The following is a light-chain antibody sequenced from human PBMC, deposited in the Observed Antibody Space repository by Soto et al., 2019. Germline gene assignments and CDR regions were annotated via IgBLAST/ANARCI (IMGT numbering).Light chain of an antibody. V-gene: IGKV3D-20*02. CDR2: GAS. CDR3: QHRMNWPLT. Sequence: EIVLTQSPGTLSLSPGERATLSCRASQSVSNKYLAWYQQKPGQAPRLLIYGASNRATGIPDRFSGSGSGTDFTLTISSLEPEDFAVYYCQHRMNWPLTFGQGTRLEIK. J-gene: IGKJ5*01. CDR1: QSVSNKY.